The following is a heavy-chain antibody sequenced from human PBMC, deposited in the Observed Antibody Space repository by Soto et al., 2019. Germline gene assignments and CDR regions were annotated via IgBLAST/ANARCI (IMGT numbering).Heavy chain of an antibody. V-gene: IGHV3-23*01. CDR1: RFTFGGYA. Sequence: QSGGALRLCCSASRFTFGGYAMSWVRQGPGQGLEWVSGITGNAANTVYADSVKGRFTISRDNSKNALYLQLNSLRAEDTAVYFCAKAARDCGGDCYSSYFDSWGQGALVTVSS. CDR2: ITGNAANT. CDR3: AKAARDCGGDCYSSYFDS. D-gene: IGHD2-21*02. J-gene: IGHJ4*02.